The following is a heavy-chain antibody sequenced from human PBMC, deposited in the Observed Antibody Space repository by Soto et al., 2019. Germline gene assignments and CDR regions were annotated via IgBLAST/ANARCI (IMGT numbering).Heavy chain of an antibody. Sequence: PSETLSLTCTVSGGSVSSGSYYWSWIRQPPGKGLEWIGEIYHSGSTNYNPSLKSRVTISVDKSKNQFSLKLSSVTAADTAVYYCARGIRALYYYDSSGFLFDYWGQGTLVTVSS. CDR1: GGSVSSGSYY. J-gene: IGHJ4*02. D-gene: IGHD3-22*01. CDR3: ARGIRALYYYDSSGFLFDY. CDR2: IYHSGST. V-gene: IGHV4-61*01.